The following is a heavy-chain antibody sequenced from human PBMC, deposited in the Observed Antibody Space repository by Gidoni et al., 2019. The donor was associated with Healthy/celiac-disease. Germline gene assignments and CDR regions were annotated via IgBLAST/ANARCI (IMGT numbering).Heavy chain of an antibody. CDR2: ISSSSSYT. CDR3: AREGGQLTPTGEWAFDI. V-gene: IGHV3-11*05. Sequence: QVQLVESGGGLVKPGGSLRLSCAASGFTFSNYYMSLSRQAPGKGLEWVSYISSSSSYTNYADSVKGRFTISRDNAKNSLYLQMNSLRAEDTAVYYCAREGGQLTPTGEWAFDIWGQGTMVTVSS. D-gene: IGHD3-16*01. J-gene: IGHJ3*02. CDR1: GFTFSNYY.